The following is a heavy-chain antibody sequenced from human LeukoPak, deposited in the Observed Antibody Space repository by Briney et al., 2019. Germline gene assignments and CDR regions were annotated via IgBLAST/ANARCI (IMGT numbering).Heavy chain of an antibody. CDR1: GFTFSGCA. CDR2: IGSKAFNYAT. D-gene: IGHD6-13*01. CDR3: TRHLDGIAAYDY. V-gene: IGHV3-73*01. Sequence: GGSLKLSCAASGFTFSGCAVHWVRQAPGKGLEWVGRIGSKAFNYATVYAASVEGRFTISRDDSKHTAFLQMNSLKTEDTAVYYCTRHLDGIAAYDYWXQGSLVTVSS. J-gene: IGHJ4*02.